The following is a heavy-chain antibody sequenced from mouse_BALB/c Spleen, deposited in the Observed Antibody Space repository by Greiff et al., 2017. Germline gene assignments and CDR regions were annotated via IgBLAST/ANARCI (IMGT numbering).Heavy chain of an antibody. Sequence: EVQGVESGGGLVKPGGSLKLSCAASGFTFSSYAMSWVRQSPEKRLEWVAEISSGGSYTYYPDTVTGRFTISRDNAKNTLYLEMSSLRSEYSAMYYCARKLPYYFDYWGQGTTLTVSS. CDR3: ARKLPYYFDY. J-gene: IGHJ2*01. CDR1: GFTFSSYA. CDR2: ISSGGSYT. D-gene: IGHD2-1*01. V-gene: IGHV5-9-4*01.